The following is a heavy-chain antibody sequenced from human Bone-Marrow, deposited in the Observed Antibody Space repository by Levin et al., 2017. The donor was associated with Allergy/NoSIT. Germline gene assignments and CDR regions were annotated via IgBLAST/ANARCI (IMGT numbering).Heavy chain of an antibody. CDR3: TKDILVGPTKRGHAFDI. Sequence: PGGSLRLSCSTSGFTFSEAWMNWVRQVPGKGLEWISGISWNSVDIDFADSVRGRFTISRDNAKNSVSLQMSSLREEDTALYYCTKDILVGPTKRGHAFDIWGQGIMVTVSS. J-gene: IGHJ3*02. D-gene: IGHD1-26*01. CDR1: GFTFSEAW. CDR2: ISWNSVDI. V-gene: IGHV3-9*01.